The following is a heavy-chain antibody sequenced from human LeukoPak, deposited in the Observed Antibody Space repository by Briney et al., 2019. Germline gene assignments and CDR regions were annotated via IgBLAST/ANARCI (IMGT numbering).Heavy chain of an antibody. CDR1: GFTFDDYA. V-gene: IGHV3-9*01. J-gene: IGHJ4*02. Sequence: GGSLRPSCAASGFTFDDYAMHWVRQAPGKGLEWVSGISWNSGSIGYADSVKGRFTISRDNAKNSLYLQMNSLRAEDTALYYCAKGEMATISTLFDYWGQGTLVTVSS. D-gene: IGHD5-24*01. CDR3: AKGEMATISTLFDY. CDR2: ISWNSGSI.